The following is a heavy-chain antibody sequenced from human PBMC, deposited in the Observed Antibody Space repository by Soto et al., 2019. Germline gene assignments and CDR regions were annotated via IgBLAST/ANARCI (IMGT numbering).Heavy chain of an antibody. V-gene: IGHV1-46*01. D-gene: IGHD3-10*01. CDR2: INPSGGST. Sequence: GAPVKVSCKASGYTFTSYYMHWVRQAPGQGLEWMGIINPSGGSTSYAQKFQGRVTMARDTSTSTVYMELSSLRSEDTAVYYCARDAMVRGVIINYYYYGMDVWGQGTTVTVSS. CDR1: GYTFTSYY. CDR3: ARDAMVRGVIINYYYYGMDV. J-gene: IGHJ6*02.